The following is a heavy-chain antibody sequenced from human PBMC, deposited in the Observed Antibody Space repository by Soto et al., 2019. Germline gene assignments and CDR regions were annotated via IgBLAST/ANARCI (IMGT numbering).Heavy chain of an antibody. J-gene: IGHJ4*02. CDR1: GFTFSSYS. V-gene: IGHV3-23*01. D-gene: IGHD5-18*01. CDR3: AKEGDLIGYNYGSCFDY. CDR2: ITGSGGST. Sequence: LRLSCAASGFTFSSYSMSWVRQAPGKGLEWVSAITGSGGSTYYADSVKGRFTISRDNSKNTLYLQMNSLRAEDTAVYYCAKEGDLIGYNYGSCFDYWGQGTLVTVSS.